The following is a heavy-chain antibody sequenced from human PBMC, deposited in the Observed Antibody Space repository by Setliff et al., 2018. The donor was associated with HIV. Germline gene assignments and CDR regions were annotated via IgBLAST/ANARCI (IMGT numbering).Heavy chain of an antibody. Sequence: GGSLRLSCAVSGFTFEDYGMSWVRQAPGKGLEWVSGINWNGGSTGYVDSVTGRFTISRDNAKNSLYLQMNSLRAEDMALYYCVRDKWLVPDTFDIWGQGTMVTVSS. CDR1: GFTFEDYG. CDR3: VRDKWLVPDTFDI. J-gene: IGHJ3*02. CDR2: INWNGGST. V-gene: IGHV3-20*04. D-gene: IGHD6-19*01.